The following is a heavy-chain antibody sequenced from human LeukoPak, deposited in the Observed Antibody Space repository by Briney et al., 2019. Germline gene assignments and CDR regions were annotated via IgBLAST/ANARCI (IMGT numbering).Heavy chain of an antibody. J-gene: IGHJ4*02. V-gene: IGHV3-23*01. CDR3: AKGYYYDSSGYYSPFDY. Sequence: GGSLRLSCAASGFTFSNYAMSWVRQAPGKGLEWVSAISGGGGSTYYADSVKGRFTISRDNSKNTLYLQMNSLRAEDTAVYYCAKGYYYDSSGYYSPFDYWGQGTLVTVSS. CDR2: ISGGGGST. D-gene: IGHD3-22*01. CDR1: GFTFSNYA.